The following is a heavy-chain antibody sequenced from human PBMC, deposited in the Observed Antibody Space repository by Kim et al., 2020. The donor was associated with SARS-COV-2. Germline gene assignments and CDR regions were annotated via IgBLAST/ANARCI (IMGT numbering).Heavy chain of an antibody. D-gene: IGHD5-12*01. J-gene: IGHJ5*02. CDR2: ISSSSSYI. Sequence: GGSLRLSCAASGFTFSSYSMNWVRQAPGKGLEWVSSISSSSSYIYYADSVKGRFTISRDNAKNSLYLQMNSLRAEDTAVYYCASVVDIVTPENWFDPWGQGTLVTVSS. V-gene: IGHV3-21*01. CDR1: GFTFSSYS. CDR3: ASVVDIVTPENWFDP.